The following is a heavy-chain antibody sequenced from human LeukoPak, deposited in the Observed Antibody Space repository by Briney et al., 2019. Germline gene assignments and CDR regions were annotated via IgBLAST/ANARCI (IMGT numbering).Heavy chain of an antibody. V-gene: IGHV3-21*01. CDR2: ISSSSSYI. CDR1: GFTFSSYS. CDR3: ASAVFVCSSTSCNDAFDI. Sequence: GGSLRLSCAASGFTFSSYSMNWVRQAPGNGLEWVSSISSSSSYIYYADSVKGRFTISRDNAKNSLYLQMNSLRAEDTAVYYCASAVFVCSSTSCNDAFDIWGQGTMVTVSS. J-gene: IGHJ3*02. D-gene: IGHD2-2*01.